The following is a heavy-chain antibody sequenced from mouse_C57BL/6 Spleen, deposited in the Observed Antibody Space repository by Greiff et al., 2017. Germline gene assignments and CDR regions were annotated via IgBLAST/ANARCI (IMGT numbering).Heavy chain of an antibody. D-gene: IGHD1-1*01. CDR3: ANYYGSYYYAMDY. CDR2: ISSGSSTI. J-gene: IGHJ4*01. V-gene: IGHV5-17*01. Sequence: DVMLVESGGGLVKPGGSLKLSYAASGFTFSDYGMHWVRQAPEKGLEWVAYISSGSSTIYYADTVKGRFTISRDNAKNTLFLQMTSLRSEDTAMYYCANYYGSYYYAMDYWGQGTSVTVSS. CDR1: GFTFSDYG.